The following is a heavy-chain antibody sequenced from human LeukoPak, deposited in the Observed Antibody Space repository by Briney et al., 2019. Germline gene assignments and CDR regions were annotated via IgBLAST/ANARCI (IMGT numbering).Heavy chain of an antibody. Sequence: PGGSLRLSCAASGFTFSSYAMSWVRQAPGKGLEWVAVIPYDGSVKLYADSVKGRFTISRDNSKNTLYLQMTSLRAEDTAVYYCVKGAYYYDSSGNSHFDFWGQGTLVTVSS. J-gene: IGHJ4*02. CDR2: IPYDGSVK. D-gene: IGHD3-22*01. CDR3: VKGAYYYDSSGNSHFDF. V-gene: IGHV3-30*18. CDR1: GFTFSSYA.